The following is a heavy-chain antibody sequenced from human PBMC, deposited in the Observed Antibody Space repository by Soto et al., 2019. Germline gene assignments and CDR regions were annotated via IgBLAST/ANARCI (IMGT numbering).Heavy chain of an antibody. Sequence: QVQLVESGGNMVQPGWSLTVSCAASGFTFNTFGMHWARQAPGKGLEWVAVISYDGSDEYYADSVKGRFTISRDNSMNTLSLQMKRLSVDDTGVYYCARGPYYGSGTLEFWGQGTLVTVSS. CDR1: GFTFNTFG. CDR3: ARGPYYGSGTLEF. J-gene: IGHJ4*02. V-gene: IGHV3-30*03. CDR2: ISYDGSDE. D-gene: IGHD3-10*01.